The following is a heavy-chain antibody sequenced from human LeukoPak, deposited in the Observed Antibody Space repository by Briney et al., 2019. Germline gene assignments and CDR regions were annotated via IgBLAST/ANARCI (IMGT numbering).Heavy chain of an antibody. V-gene: IGHV4-39*01. J-gene: IGHJ4*02. CDR2: IYYTGTT. CDR1: GGSISSSTYH. Sequence: PSETLSFTCTVSGGSISSSTYHWAWIRQPPGKGLEWMGSIYYTGTTYYNPSLKSRVTLSVDTSKNQFSLKVNSVTAADTAVYYCASDLKWGQGTLVIVSS. CDR3: ASDLK.